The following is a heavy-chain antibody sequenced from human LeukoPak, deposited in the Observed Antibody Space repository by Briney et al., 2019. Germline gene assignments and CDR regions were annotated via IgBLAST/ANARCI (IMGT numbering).Heavy chain of an antibody. CDR3: ARSRTIPYYYYMDV. D-gene: IGHD2-2*01. Sequence: SETLSLTCTVSGGSISSGSYYWSWIRQPPGKGLEWIGEINHSGSTNYNPSLKSRVTISVDTSKNQFTLKLSSVTAADTAVYYCARSRTIPYYYYMDVWGKGTTVTVSS. CDR2: INHSGST. CDR1: GGSISSGSYY. J-gene: IGHJ6*03. V-gene: IGHV4-39*06.